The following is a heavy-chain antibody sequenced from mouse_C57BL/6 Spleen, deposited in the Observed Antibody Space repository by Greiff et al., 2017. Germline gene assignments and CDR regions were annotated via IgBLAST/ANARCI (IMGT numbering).Heavy chain of an antibody. J-gene: IGHJ3*01. CDR1: GYTLTSYW. Sequence: VQLQQPGAELVKPGASVKLSCKASGYTLTSYWMHWVKQRPGRGLEWIGRIDPNSGGTKYNEKFKSKATLTVDKPSSTAYMQLSSLTSEDSAVYYCARGDYDDPFAYWGQGTLVTVSA. CDR3: ARGDYDDPFAY. CDR2: IDPNSGGT. D-gene: IGHD2-4*01. V-gene: IGHV1-72*01.